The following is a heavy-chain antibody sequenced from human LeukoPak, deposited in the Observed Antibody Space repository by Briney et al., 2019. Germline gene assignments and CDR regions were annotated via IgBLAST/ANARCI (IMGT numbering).Heavy chain of an antibody. J-gene: IGHJ4*02. V-gene: IGHV3-30*02. CDR3: AKDSKVVVSAKDY. CDR1: GFTFSSHG. CDR2: IRYDGSNK. Sequence: GGSLRLSCAASGFTFSSHGRHWVRQAPGKGLEWVAFIRYDGSNKYYADPVKGRFTISRNNSKNTLYLQMTSLRAEAAAEYYCAKDSKVVVSAKDYWGQGTLVTVSS. D-gene: IGHD2-21*02.